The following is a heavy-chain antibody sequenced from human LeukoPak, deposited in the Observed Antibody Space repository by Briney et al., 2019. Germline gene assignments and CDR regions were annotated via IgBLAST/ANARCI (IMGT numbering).Heavy chain of an antibody. Sequence: ASVKVSCKASGGTFSSYAISWVRQAPGQGLEWMGGIIPIFGTANYAQKFQGRVTITTDESTSTAYMELSSLRSEDTAVYYCARGNYDFWSGSSNYYYYYMDVWGKGTTDTVSS. CDR1: GGTFSSYA. J-gene: IGHJ6*03. CDR3: ARGNYDFWSGSSNYYYYYMDV. V-gene: IGHV1-69*05. D-gene: IGHD3-3*01. CDR2: IIPIFGTA.